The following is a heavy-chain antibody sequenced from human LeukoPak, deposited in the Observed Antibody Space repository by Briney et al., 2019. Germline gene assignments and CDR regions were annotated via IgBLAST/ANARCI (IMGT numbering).Heavy chain of an antibody. J-gene: IGHJ5*01. CDR2: IYYSGST. CDR1: GGSISNGDYC. Sequence: SEAPSLTCTVSGGSISNGDYCWSWIRQPRGKCLEWIVYIYYSGSTYSNPSRKSRVTISVDTSKTQFSLKLSSVTAADTAVYFCARIGVVVAATLNWFDPWGQGTLVTVSS. V-gene: IGHV4-30-4*01. D-gene: IGHD2-15*01. CDR3: ARIGVVVAATLNWFDP.